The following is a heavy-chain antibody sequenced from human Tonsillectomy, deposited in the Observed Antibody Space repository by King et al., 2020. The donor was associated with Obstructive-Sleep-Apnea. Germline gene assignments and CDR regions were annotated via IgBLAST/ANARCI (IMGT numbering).Heavy chain of an antibody. Sequence: VQLVESGGGLVQPGGSLRLSCAASGFTFGNYCMSWVRQAPGKGLEWVANIKEDGGDKYYVDSVKGRFTISRDNAKNSLCLQMNSLRAEDTAVYYCASAHSLGYSFGDNTMDVWGLGTTVTVSS. J-gene: IGHJ6*02. D-gene: IGHD5-18*01. CDR2: IKEDGGDK. V-gene: IGHV3-7*03. CDR1: GFTFGNYC. CDR3: ASAHSLGYSFGDNTMDV.